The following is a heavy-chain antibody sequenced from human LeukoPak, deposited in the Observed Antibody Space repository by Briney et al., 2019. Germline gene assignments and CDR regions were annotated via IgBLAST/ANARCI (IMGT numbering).Heavy chain of an antibody. J-gene: IGHJ4*02. CDR1: DYSISSDYY. Sequence: SETLSLPCAVSDYSISSDYYWDWIRQPPGKGLEWIGSIYHSGRTYYNPSLKSRVTISVDTSKNQFSLTLTSVTAADTAVYYCARGVPPDYWGQGTLVTVSS. V-gene: IGHV4-38-2*01. D-gene: IGHD2-8*01. CDR2: IYHSGRT. CDR3: ARGVPPDY.